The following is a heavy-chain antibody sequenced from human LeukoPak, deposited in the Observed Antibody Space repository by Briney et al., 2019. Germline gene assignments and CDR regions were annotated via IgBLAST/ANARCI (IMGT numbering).Heavy chain of an antibody. CDR2: FDPEDGET. D-gene: IGHD3-10*01. Sequence: GASVKVSCKVSGYTLTELSMHWVRQAPGKGLEWMGGFDPEDGETIYAQKFQGRVTMTEDTSTDTAYMELSSLRSEDTAVYYCATSSGSTNYYYYYMDVWGKGTTVTISS. V-gene: IGHV1-24*01. J-gene: IGHJ6*03. CDR3: ATSSGSTNYYYYYMDV. CDR1: GYTLTELS.